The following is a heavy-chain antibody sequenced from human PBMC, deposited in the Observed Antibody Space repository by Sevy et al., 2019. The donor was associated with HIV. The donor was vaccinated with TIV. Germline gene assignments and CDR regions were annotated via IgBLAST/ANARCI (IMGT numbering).Heavy chain of an antibody. Sequence: SETLSLTCTVSGGSITSLYWNWIRQPPGKGLEWIANIYYNGHINYNPSLKRRVTLSLDTSKNQFSLRPSSVTAADTAMYYCAGENAWGRGYSWGQGTLVTVSS. CDR2: IYYNGHI. D-gene: IGHD1-26*01. CDR1: GGSITSLY. V-gene: IGHV4-59*08. CDR3: AGENAWGRGYS. J-gene: IGHJ4*02.